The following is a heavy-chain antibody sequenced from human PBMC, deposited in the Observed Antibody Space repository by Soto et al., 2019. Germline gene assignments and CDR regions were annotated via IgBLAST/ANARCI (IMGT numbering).Heavy chain of an antibody. CDR3: ALAYDSRGYFDNWFDP. J-gene: IGHJ5*02. CDR1: GFSLSTSGVG. CDR2: IYWDDDK. Sequence: QITLKESGPTLVKPTQTLTLTCTFSGFSLSTSGVGVGWIRQPPGKALEWLALIYWDDDKRYSPSLKSRLTITKDTSKNQVVLTMTNMDPVDTATYYCALAYDSRGYFDNWFDPWGQGTLVTVSS. D-gene: IGHD3-22*01. V-gene: IGHV2-5*02.